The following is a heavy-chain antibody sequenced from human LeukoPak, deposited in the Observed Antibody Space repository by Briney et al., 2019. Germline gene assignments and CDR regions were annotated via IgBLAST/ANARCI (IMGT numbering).Heavy chain of an antibody. CDR3: ARRRYYDSSGYYKKNYYYYGMDV. J-gene: IGHJ6*02. CDR1: GGTFSSYA. V-gene: IGHV5-51*03. CDR2: IYPGDSDT. Sequence: GASVKVSCTASGGTFSSYAISWVRQMPGKGLEWMGIIYPGDSDTRYSPSFQGQVTISADKSISTAYLQWSSLKASDTAMYYCARRRYYDSSGYYKKNYYYYGMDVWGQGTTVTVSS. D-gene: IGHD3-22*01.